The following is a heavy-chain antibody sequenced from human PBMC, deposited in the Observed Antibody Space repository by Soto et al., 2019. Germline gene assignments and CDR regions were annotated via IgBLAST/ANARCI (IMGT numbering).Heavy chain of an antibody. CDR1: VGSFSSGSYY. CDR2: IYYSGST. Sequence: SETLSLACTVSVGSFSSGSYYWSWILQPPGKGLEWIGYIYYSGSTNYNPSLKSRVTISVDTSKNQFSLKLSSVTAADTAVYYCASNYYDSTGVYYWGQGTLVTVS. J-gene: IGHJ4*02. D-gene: IGHD3-22*01. CDR3: ASNYYDSTGVYY. V-gene: IGHV4-61*01.